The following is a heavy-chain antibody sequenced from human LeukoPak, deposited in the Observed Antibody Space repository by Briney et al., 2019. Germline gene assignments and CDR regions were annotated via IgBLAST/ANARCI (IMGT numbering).Heavy chain of an antibody. CDR1: GFTFSSYA. CDR3: AKGGGVQLDYYYYGMDV. J-gene: IGHJ6*04. D-gene: IGHD1-1*01. V-gene: IGHV3-23*01. Sequence: PAGSLRLSCAASGFTFSSYAMSWVRQAPGKGLEWVSAISGSGGSTYYADSVKGRFTISRDNSKNTLYLQMNSLRAEDTAVYYCAKGGGVQLDYYYYGMDVWGKGTTVTVSS. CDR2: ISGSGGST.